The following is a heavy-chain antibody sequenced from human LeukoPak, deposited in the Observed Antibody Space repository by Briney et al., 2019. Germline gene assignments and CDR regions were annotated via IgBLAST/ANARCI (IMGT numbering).Heavy chain of an antibody. CDR2: IKSNADGGTT. CDR3: TTGGPHYDGYPLEF. V-gene: IGHV3-15*01. Sequence: GGSLRLSCAASGLTFSNAYMSWVRQAPGKGLEWVGRIKSNADGGTTDYAEPVKGRFTISRDDSKNTLYLQMNSLKSEDTAVYYCTTGGPHYDGYPLEFWGLGTLVTVSS. CDR1: GLTFSNAY. D-gene: IGHD3-16*01. J-gene: IGHJ4*02.